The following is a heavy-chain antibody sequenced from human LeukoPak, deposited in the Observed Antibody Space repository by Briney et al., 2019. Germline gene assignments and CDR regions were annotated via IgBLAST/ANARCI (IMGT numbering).Heavy chain of an antibody. J-gene: IGHJ4*02. D-gene: IGHD6-19*01. Sequence: GGSLRLSCAASVFTFSSHWMSWVRQAPGKGLEWVAYIKYDGGEKNFVDSVKGRFTISRDNAKNLVYLQMNSLRVEDAAVYYCARLLGGVAVSDSDYFDSWGQGTLVTVAS. CDR1: VFTFSSHW. CDR3: ARLLGGVAVSDSDYFDS. V-gene: IGHV3-7*01. CDR2: IKYDGGEK.